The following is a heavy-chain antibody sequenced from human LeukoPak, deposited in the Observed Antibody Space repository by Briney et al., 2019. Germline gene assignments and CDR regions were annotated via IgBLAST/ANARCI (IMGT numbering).Heavy chain of an antibody. CDR2: ISSSGSTI. V-gene: IGHV3-48*03. J-gene: IGHJ4*02. CDR1: GFTFSSYE. CDR3: ASGGIYYGAAFGF. Sequence: GGSLRLSCAASGFTFSSYEMNWVRQAPGKGLEWVSYISSSGSTIYYADSVKGRFTISRDNAKNSLYLQMNSLRAEDTAVYYCASGGIYYGAAFGFWGQGSLVTVSA. D-gene: IGHD1-26*01.